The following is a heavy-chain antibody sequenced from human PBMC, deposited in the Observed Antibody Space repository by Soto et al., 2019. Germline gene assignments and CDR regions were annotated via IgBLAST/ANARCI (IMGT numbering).Heavy chain of an antibody. CDR2: ISRDGSYI. V-gene: IGHV3-30*04. D-gene: IGHD3-3*01. Sequence: GGSLRLSCAASGFTFSRHTIHWVRLTPGRGLEWVLAISRDGSYIYYTDSVKGRFTVSRDNSKNTVFVQMNRLIPDDTALYFCARTRNGGVADSFDSWGQGTRVTVSS. CDR1: GFTFSRHT. CDR3: ARTRNGGVADSFDS. J-gene: IGHJ5*01.